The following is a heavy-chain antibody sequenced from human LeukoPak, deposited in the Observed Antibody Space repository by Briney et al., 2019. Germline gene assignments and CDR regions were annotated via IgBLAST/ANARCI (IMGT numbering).Heavy chain of an antibody. CDR3: ARGASTYSGSYHRDFFDY. CDR2: IYTSGST. CDR1: GGSISSGSYY. D-gene: IGHD1-26*01. Sequence: SQNLSLTCTVSGGSISSGSYYWSWIRQPAGKGLEWIGRIYTSGSTNYNPSLKSRVTISVDTSKNQFSLKLSSVTAADTAAYYCARGASTYSGSYHRDFFDYWGQGTLVTVSS. J-gene: IGHJ4*02. V-gene: IGHV4-61*02.